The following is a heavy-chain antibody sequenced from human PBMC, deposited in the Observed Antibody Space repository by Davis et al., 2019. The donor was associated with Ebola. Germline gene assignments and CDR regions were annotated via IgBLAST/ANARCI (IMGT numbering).Heavy chain of an antibody. CDR3: ARSGLSFGVVKYHYGMDV. V-gene: IGHV3-23*01. Sequence: GSLRLSCTDSVITFSSYAMTWVRQAPGKGLEWVSAISGSGGSTYYADSVKGRFTVSRDNSKKTMYLQMNSLRAEDTAVYYCARSGLSFGVVKYHYGMDVWGKGTTVTVSS. CDR2: ISGSGGST. D-gene: IGHD3-3*01. CDR1: VITFSSYA. J-gene: IGHJ6*04.